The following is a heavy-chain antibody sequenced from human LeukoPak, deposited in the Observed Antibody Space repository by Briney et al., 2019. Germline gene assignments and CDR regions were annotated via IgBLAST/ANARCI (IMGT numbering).Heavy chain of an antibody. CDR3: ARSTIYCSSTSCFPDAFDI. Sequence: ASVKVSCKASGYTFTSYYMHWVRQAPGQGLEWMGIINPSGGSTSYAQKFQGRVTMTRDTSTSTVYMELSSLRSEDTAVYYCARSTIYCSSTSCFPDAFDIWGQGTMVTVSS. D-gene: IGHD2-2*01. CDR1: GYTFTSYY. CDR2: INPSGGST. V-gene: IGHV1-46*01. J-gene: IGHJ3*02.